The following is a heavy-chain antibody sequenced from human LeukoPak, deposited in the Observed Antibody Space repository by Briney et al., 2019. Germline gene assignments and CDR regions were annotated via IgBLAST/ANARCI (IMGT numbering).Heavy chain of an antibody. CDR3: ARQGKKSLRGYYYYMDV. Sequence: PSETLSLTCTVSGGSISSYYRSWIRQPPGKGLEWIGEINHSGSTNYNPSLKSRVTISVDTSKNQFSLKLSSVTAADTAVYYRARQGKKSLRGYYYYMDVWGKGTTVTISS. D-gene: IGHD5/OR15-5a*01. V-gene: IGHV4-34*01. CDR1: GGSISSYY. CDR2: INHSGST. J-gene: IGHJ6*03.